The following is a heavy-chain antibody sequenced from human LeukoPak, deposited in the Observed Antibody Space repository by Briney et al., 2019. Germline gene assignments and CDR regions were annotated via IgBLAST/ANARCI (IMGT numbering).Heavy chain of an antibody. CDR3: ARLSRGEQDY. CDR1: GYTFTNYY. J-gene: IGHJ4*02. V-gene: IGHV1-46*01. Sequence: GASVKVSCKASGYTFTNYYMHWVRQAPGQGLEWLGLITPSGGSTWYAQKFQGRVTMTRDMSTSTDYMERSSLRSEDTAVYYCARLSRGEQDYWGQGTLVTVSS. CDR2: ITPSGGST. D-gene: IGHD3-22*01.